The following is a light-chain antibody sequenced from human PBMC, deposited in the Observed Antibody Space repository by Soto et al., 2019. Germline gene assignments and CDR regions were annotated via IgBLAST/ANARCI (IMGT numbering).Light chain of an antibody. J-gene: IGKJ4*01. CDR3: QQYGSVPLT. V-gene: IGKV3-20*01. Sequence: EIVLTQSPGTLSLSPGERATLSCRASQSVSTSYLAWYQQKPGQAPRLLIYGASSRATGIPDRFSGSGSGADFTLTISRVVPEDFAVYYCQQYGSVPLTFGGGTKVEIK. CDR2: GAS. CDR1: QSVSTSY.